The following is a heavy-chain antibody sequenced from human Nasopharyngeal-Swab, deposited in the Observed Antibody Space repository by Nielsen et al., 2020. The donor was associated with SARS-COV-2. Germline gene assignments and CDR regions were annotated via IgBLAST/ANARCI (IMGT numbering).Heavy chain of an antibody. J-gene: IGHJ5*02. CDR3: ARGGRITIFGVAIPERARFDP. CDR1: GYTFTSYA. Sequence: ASVKVSCKASGYTFTSYAMHWVRQAPGQRLEWMGWINAGNGNTKYSQKFQGRVTNTRDTSASTAYMELSSLRSEDTAVYYCARGGRITIFGVAIPERARFDPWGQGTLVTVSS. D-gene: IGHD3-3*01. CDR2: INAGNGNT. V-gene: IGHV1-3*01.